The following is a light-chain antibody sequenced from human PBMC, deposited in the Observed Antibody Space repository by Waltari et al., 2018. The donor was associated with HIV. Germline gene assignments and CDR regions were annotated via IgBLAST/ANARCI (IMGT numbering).Light chain of an antibody. CDR1: SSNIRSNT. CDR3: AAWDDSLNGWV. V-gene: IGLV1-44*01. CDR2: SKD. J-gene: IGLJ3*02. Sequence: QSVLTQPPSASGTPGQRVTISCSGSSSNIRSNTVSWYQQLPGTAPKLLIYSKDQRPSGVPDRFSGSKSGTSASLAISGLQSEDEADYYCAAWDDSLNGWVFGGGTKLTVL.